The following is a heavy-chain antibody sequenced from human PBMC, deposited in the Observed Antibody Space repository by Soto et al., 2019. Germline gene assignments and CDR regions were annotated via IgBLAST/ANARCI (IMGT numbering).Heavy chain of an antibody. CDR1: GGSISSYY. V-gene: IGHV4-59*01. CDR2: IYYSGST. D-gene: IGHD6-13*01. CDR3: AREGIAAAGTNWFAT. J-gene: IGHJ5*02. Sequence: PSETLSLTCTVSGGSISSYYWSWIRQPPGKGLEWIGYIYYSGSTNYNPSLKSRVTISVDTSKNQFSLKLSSVTAADTAVYYCAREGIAAAGTNWFATWGQGTMVTVSS.